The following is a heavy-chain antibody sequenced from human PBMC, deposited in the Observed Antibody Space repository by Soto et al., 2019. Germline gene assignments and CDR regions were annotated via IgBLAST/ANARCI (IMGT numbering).Heavy chain of an antibody. V-gene: IGHV4-59*01. CDR1: GGSIRSYY. Sequence: SETLSLTCTVSGGSIRSYYWSWIRQPPGKGLEWIGYIYYSGSTNYNPSLNRRVTISVDTSKNQFSLNLSSVTAADTAVYYCARGTTGTTSVRPHWCDPWGQGTLVPVSS. CDR2: IYYSGST. J-gene: IGHJ5*02. D-gene: IGHD1-7*01. CDR3: ARGTTGTTSVRPHWCDP.